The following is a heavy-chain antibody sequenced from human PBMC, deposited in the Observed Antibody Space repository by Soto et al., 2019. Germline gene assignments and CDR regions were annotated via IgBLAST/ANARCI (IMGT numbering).Heavy chain of an antibody. CDR2: IYTSGST. CDR3: ARGHETPGEYYFDY. J-gene: IGHJ4*02. CDR1: GGSISSYY. V-gene: IGHV4-4*07. D-gene: IGHD2-15*01. Sequence: QVQLQESGPGLVKPSETLSLTCTVSGGSISSYYWSWIRQPAGKGLEWIGRIYTSGSTNYNPSLKSRVSMSVDTSKNQFSLKLSSVTAADTAVYYCARGHETPGEYYFDYWGQGTLVTVSS.